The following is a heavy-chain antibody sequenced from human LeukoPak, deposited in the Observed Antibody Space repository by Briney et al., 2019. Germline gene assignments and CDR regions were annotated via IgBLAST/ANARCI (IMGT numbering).Heavy chain of an antibody. V-gene: IGHV3-11*03. Sequence: PGGALRLSCAASGFTFSDEYMSWIRQAPGKGLEWVSYVSNSGSYTNYADSVKGQFTISRDNAKSSLYLQMNSVRAEDTAVYYCARSRGAGPGAHFDYWGQGTLVTVSS. CDR1: GFTFSDEY. J-gene: IGHJ4*02. D-gene: IGHD6-19*01. CDR2: VSNSGSYT. CDR3: ARSRGAGPGAHFDY.